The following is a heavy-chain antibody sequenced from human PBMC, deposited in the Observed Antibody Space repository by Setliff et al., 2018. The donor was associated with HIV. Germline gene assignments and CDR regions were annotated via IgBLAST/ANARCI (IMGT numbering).Heavy chain of an antibody. CDR1: GLTFSRYG. CDR2: IQYDESNK. CDR3: AKDFGYSSGWYLVSGTFDI. V-gene: IGHV3-30*02. J-gene: IGHJ3*02. Sequence: PGGSLRLSCAVSGLTFSRYGFHWVRQVPGKGLDWVTFIQYDESNKYYADSVKGRLTISRDNSKNTLYLQMNSLRAEDTAAYFCAKDFGYSSGWYLVSGTFDIWGQGTKVTVSS. D-gene: IGHD6-19*01.